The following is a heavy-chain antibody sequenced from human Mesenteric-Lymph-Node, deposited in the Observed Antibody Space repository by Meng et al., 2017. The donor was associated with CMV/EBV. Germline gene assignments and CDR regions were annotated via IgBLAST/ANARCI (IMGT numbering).Heavy chain of an antibody. CDR2: INHSGST. Sequence: QVQLQQRGAGLLKPSGTLSLTCAVYGGSFSGYYWSWIRQPPGKGLEWIGEINHSGSTNYNPSLKSRVTISVDTSKNQFSLKLSSVTAADTAVYYCARHQRWLKSEGGFNYWGQGTLVTVSS. CDR3: ARHQRWLKSEGGFNY. J-gene: IGHJ4*02. CDR1: GGSFSGYY. V-gene: IGHV4-34*01. D-gene: IGHD4-23*01.